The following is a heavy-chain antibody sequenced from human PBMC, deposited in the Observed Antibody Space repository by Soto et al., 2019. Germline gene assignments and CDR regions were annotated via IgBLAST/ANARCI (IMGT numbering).Heavy chain of an antibody. J-gene: IGHJ6*02. D-gene: IGHD2-21*01. CDR3: ASQSLAYCGGDCYSYGMDV. CDR2: IIPIFGTA. CDR1: GGTFSSYA. V-gene: IGHV1-69*12. Sequence: QVQLVQSGAEVKKPGSSVKVSCKASGGTFSSYAISWVRQAPGQGLEWMGGIIPIFGTANYAQKFQGRVTITAYESTSTAYMELSSLRSEDTAVYYCASQSLAYCGGDCYSYGMDVWGQGTTVTVSS.